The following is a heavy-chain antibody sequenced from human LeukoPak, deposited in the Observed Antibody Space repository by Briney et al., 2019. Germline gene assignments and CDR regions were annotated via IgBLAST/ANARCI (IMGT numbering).Heavy chain of an antibody. Sequence: SETLSLTCTVSGGSISSSSYYWGWIRQPPGKGLEWIGSIYYSGSTYYNPSLKSRVTISVDTSKNQFSLKLSSVTAADTAVYYCARHRYYDSSSRSIFDYWGQGTLVTVSS. CDR3: ARHRYYDSSSRSIFDY. V-gene: IGHV4-39*01. CDR2: IYYSGST. CDR1: GGSISSSSYY. J-gene: IGHJ4*02. D-gene: IGHD3-22*01.